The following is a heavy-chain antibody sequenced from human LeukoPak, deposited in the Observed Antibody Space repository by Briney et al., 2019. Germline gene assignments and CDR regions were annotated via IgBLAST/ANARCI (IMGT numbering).Heavy chain of an antibody. CDR2: MSSDGVKK. D-gene: IGHD4-11*01. J-gene: IGHJ4*02. CDR3: ATSTVTTPFDY. CDR1: GFTFSSYS. Sequence: SLRPSCAASGFTFSSYSMNWVRQAPGKGLEWVAVMSSDGVKKYYTDSVQGRFTVSRDNSKNTLFLQMSSLRAEDTAVYYCATSTVTTPFDYWGQGTLVTVXS. V-gene: IGHV3-30*03.